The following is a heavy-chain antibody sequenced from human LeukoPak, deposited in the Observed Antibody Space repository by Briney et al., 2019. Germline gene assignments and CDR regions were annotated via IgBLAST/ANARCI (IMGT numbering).Heavy chain of an antibody. CDR3: ASDKVVSDYYDSRTWFDP. J-gene: IGHJ5*02. Sequence: ASVEVSCKASGYTFTSYAMNWVRQAPGQGLEWMGWINTNTGNPTYAQGFTGRFVFSLDTSVSTAYLQISSLKAEDTAVYYCASDKVVSDYYDSRTWFDPWGQGTLVTVSS. D-gene: IGHD3-22*01. V-gene: IGHV7-4-1*02. CDR2: INTNTGNP. CDR1: GYTFTSYA.